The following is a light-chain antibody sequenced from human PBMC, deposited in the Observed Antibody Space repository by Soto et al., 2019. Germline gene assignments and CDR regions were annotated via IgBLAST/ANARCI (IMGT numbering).Light chain of an antibody. CDR3: QQSSSYPLA. Sequence: VRTQSPVNLPLSPGKRTTLSCRASPTVRNNYLSWYQHKPGQALGLLIYDGSSRATGIADRFSGGGSGTDFPLTISRLEPEDFAVYYCQQSSSYPLACGGGTKV. V-gene: IGKV3-20*01. J-gene: IGKJ4*01. CDR2: DGS. CDR1: PTVRNNY.